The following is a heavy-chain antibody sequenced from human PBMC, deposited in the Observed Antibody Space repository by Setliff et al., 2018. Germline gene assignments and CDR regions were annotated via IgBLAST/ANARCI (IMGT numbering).Heavy chain of an antibody. Sequence: SLRLSCAPSGFTFSGNYMHWVRQAPGKGLVWVSRINTDDGTTNYADSVQGRFTIFRDNAKNTVYMELNSLRVDDTAVYFCTRAFYCGRKCYRGFDYWGQGTLVTVSS. CDR3: TRAFYCGRKCYRGFDY. D-gene: IGHD2-21*01. V-gene: IGHV3-74*01. CDR2: INTDDGTT. J-gene: IGHJ4*02. CDR1: GFTFSGNY.